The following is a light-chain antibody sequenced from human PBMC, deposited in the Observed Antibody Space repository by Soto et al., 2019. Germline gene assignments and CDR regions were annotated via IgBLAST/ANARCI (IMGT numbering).Light chain of an antibody. V-gene: IGKV3-20*01. CDR2: GAS. CDR3: QQYCSSPPWT. CDR1: QSVSSSY. J-gene: IGKJ1*01. Sequence: EIVLTQSPGTLSLSPGERATLSCRASQSVSSSYLAWYQQKPGQAPRLLIYGASSRATGIPDRFSGSGSGTDFTLTISRLEPEDFAGYYCQQYCSSPPWTFGQGTKVEIK.